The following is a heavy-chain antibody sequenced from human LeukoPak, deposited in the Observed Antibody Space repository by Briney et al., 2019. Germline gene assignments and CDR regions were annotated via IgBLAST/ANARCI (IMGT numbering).Heavy chain of an antibody. D-gene: IGHD3-10*01. CDR2: INPNSGGT. CDR3: ATLGSATYSVY. J-gene: IGHJ4*02. Sequence: EASVKVSCKASGYTFTVYSMHWVRQAPGQGLEWMGWINPNSGGTNYAQKFQGRVTMTRDTSISTAYMELSRLRSDDTAVYYCATLGSATYSVYWGQGTLVTVSS. CDR1: GYTFTVYS. V-gene: IGHV1-2*02.